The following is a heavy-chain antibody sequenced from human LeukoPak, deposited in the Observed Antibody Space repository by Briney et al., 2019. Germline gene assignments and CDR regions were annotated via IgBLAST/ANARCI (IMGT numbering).Heavy chain of an antibody. CDR2: ININSGGT. V-gene: IGHV1-2*02. J-gene: IGHJ1*01. Sequence: ASVKVSCKASGYTFTGYYVHWVRQAPGQGLECMGWININSGGTNYAQKLQGRVTMTRDTSISTAYMELSRLTSDDTAIYYCARGTGYCSTTTCYGAPEYFQYWGQGTLVTVSS. D-gene: IGHD2-2*03. CDR3: ARGTGYCSTTTCYGAPEYFQY. CDR1: GYTFTGYY.